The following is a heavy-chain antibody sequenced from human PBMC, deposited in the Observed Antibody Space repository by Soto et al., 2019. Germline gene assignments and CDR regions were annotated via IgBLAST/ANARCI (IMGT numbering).Heavy chain of an antibody. CDR2: ITGSGGST. V-gene: IGHV3-23*01. D-gene: IGHD3-22*01. J-gene: IGHJ4*02. CDR3: AXHEGRYYYDSSGYYPRDY. CDR1: GFTFSSEA. Sequence: GGSLRLSCAASGFTFSSEAMSWVRQAPGKGLDLVSAITGSGGSTYYSASVKGRFTISRDNSKNTLYLQMSSQRAEESAVYYCAXHEGRYYYDSSGYYPRDYCGQETRLTLSS.